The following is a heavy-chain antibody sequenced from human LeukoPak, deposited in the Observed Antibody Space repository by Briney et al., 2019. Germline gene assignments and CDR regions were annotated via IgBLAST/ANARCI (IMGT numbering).Heavy chain of an antibody. CDR1: GGSISNSNYY. V-gene: IGHV4-39*01. CDR3: ARLRVEMASRDAFDI. J-gene: IGHJ3*02. Sequence: PSETLSLTCTAYGGSISNSNYYWGWIRQPPGKGLEWIGSIYYRGSTYYNPSLRSRVTISIDTSKNQFSLKLSSVTAADTAVYYCARLRVEMASRDAFDIWGQGTMVTVSS. D-gene: IGHD5-24*01. CDR2: IYYRGST.